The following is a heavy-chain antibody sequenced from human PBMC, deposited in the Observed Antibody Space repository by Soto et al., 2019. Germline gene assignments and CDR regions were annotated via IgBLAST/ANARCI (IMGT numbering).Heavy chain of an antibody. CDR1: GYSFTSYW. J-gene: IGHJ6*02. D-gene: IGHD3-9*01. CDR3: ASKGVYYDILEGYGMDV. V-gene: IGHV5-10-1*01. CDR2: IDPSDSYT. Sequence: PGESLKISCKGSGYSFTSYWISWVRQIPGKGLEWMGRIDPSDSYTNYSPSFQGHVTISADKSISTAYLQWSSLKASDTAMYYCASKGVYYDILEGYGMDVWGQGTTVTVSS.